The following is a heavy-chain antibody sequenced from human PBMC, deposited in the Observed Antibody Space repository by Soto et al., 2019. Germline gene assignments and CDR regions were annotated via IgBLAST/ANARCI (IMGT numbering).Heavy chain of an antibody. CDR2: LYSGGSP. V-gene: IGHV3-66*01. CDR1: GFSVNTSY. J-gene: IGHJ4*02. Sequence: EVQLVESGGGLVQPGGSLRLSCAASGFSVNTSYMTWVRQAPGKGLEWIAVLYSGGSPYHADSVKGRFTISRDKSENILFLEMNSLRVEDTAVYYCARWSYGDYEAFDYWGQGTLVTVSS. CDR3: ARWSYGDYEAFDY. D-gene: IGHD4-17*01.